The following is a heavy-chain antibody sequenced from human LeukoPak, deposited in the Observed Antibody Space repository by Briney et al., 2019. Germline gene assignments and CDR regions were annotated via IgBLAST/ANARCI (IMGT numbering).Heavy chain of an antibody. Sequence: PGGSLRLSCAASGFTVSSNYRSWVRQAPGKGLEWVAVIYSGGSTYYAYSVKGRFTISRDNSKNTLYLQMNSLRAQDTAVYYCARSQRLAWGGDCYFGYWGQGTVVTVSS. CDR2: IYSGGST. CDR3: ARSQRLAWGGDCYFGY. CDR1: GFTVSSNY. D-gene: IGHD2-21*02. J-gene: IGHJ4*02. V-gene: IGHV3-53*01.